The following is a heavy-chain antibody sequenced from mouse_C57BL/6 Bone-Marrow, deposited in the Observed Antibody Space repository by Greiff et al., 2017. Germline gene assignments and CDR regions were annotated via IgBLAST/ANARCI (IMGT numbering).Heavy chain of an antibody. V-gene: IGHV5-6*01. Sequence: EVKLVESGGDLVKPGGSLKLSCAASGFTFSSYGMSWVRQTPDKRLEWVATISSGGSYTYYPDSVTGRFTISRDNAKNTLYLQMSSLKSEDTAMYYCASSWDYWGQGTSVTVSS. CDR1: GFTFSSYG. CDR2: ISSGGSYT. CDR3: ASSWDY. J-gene: IGHJ4*01.